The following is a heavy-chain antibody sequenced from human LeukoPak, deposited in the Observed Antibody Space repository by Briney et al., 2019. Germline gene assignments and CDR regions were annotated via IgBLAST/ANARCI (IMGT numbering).Heavy chain of an antibody. J-gene: IGHJ4*02. CDR3: ARGPGYSSSPLDY. CDR2: INPNSGGT. V-gene: IGHV1-2*02. CDR1: GYTFTGYY. Sequence: ASVKVSCKASGYTFTGYYMHWVRQAPGQGLEWMGWINPNSGGTNYAQKFQGRVTMTEDTSTDTAYMELSSLRSDDTAVYYCARGPGYSSSPLDYWGQGTLVTVSS. D-gene: IGHD6-13*01.